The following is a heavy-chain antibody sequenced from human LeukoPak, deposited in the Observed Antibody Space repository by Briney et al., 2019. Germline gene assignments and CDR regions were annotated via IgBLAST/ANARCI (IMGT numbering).Heavy chain of an antibody. CDR2: IYYSESS. D-gene: IGHD1-26*01. Sequence: PSETLSLTCSVSGGSISSFYWTWIRQTPGKGLEWIGYIYYSESSNYNPSLKSRVTISVDTSKNQFSLKLSSVTAADTAVYYCARGNELLGWFDPWGQGTLVTVSS. CDR1: GGSISSFY. CDR3: ARGNELLGWFDP. V-gene: IGHV4-59*01. J-gene: IGHJ5*02.